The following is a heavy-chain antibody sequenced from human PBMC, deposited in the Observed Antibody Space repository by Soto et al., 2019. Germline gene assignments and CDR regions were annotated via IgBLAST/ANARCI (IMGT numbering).Heavy chain of an antibody. V-gene: IGHV3-7*01. CDR1: GFTFSSYW. J-gene: IGHJ6*02. Sequence: EVQLVESGGGLVQPGGSLRLSCAASGFTFSSYWMSWVRQAPGKGLEWVANIKQDGSEKYYVDSVKGRFTISRDNAKNSLYLQMNSLRAEDTAVYYCARDNRFTMVRAPGMDVWGQGTTVTVSS. D-gene: IGHD3-10*01. CDR2: IKQDGSEK. CDR3: ARDNRFTMVRAPGMDV.